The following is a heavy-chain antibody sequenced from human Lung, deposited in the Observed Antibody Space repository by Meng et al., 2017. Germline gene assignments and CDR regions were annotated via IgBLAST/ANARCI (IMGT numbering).Heavy chain of an antibody. V-gene: IGHV4-34*12. D-gene: IGHD6-19*01. J-gene: IGHJ4*02. Sequence: QVQRHEWGVVLLKPSETLSLTCAVYVGSFRGYYWSWLRQPPGKGLEWIGEIIDSGSTNYNPSLKSRVTISVDTSKNQFSLRVTSVTAADRAVYYCVRRTYSSGWYFDYWGQGTLVTVSS. CDR3: VRRTYSSGWYFDY. CDR1: VGSFRGYY. CDR2: IIDSGST.